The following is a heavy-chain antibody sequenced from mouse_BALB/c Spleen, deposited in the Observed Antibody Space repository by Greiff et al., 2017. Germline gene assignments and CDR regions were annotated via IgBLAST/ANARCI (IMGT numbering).Heavy chain of an antibody. CDR2: ISYSGST. CDR1: GYSITSDYA. V-gene: IGHV3-2*02. Sequence: ESGPGLVKPSQSLSLTCTVTGYSITSDYAWNWIRQFPGNKLEWMGYISYSGSTSYNPSLKSRISITRDTSKNQFFLQLNSVTTEDTATYYCAREAWDNWYFDVWGAGTTVTVSS. J-gene: IGHJ1*01. CDR3: AREAWDNWYFDV. D-gene: IGHD4-1*01.